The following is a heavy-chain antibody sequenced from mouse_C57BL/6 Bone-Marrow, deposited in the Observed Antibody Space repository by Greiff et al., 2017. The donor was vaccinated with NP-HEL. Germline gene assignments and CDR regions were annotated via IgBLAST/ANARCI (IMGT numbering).Heavy chain of an antibody. CDR1: GYTFTSYW. D-gene: IGHD6-5*01. J-gene: IGHJ4*01. CDR3: ARSLLFLYYYDMDY. Sequence: QVQLQQSGAELVMPGASVKLSCKASGYTFTSYWMHWVKQRPGQGLEWIGEIDPSDSYTNYNQKFKGKSTLTVDKSSSTAYMQLSSLTSEDSAVYYCARSLLFLYYYDMDYWGQGTSVTVSS. V-gene: IGHV1-69*01. CDR2: IDPSDSYT.